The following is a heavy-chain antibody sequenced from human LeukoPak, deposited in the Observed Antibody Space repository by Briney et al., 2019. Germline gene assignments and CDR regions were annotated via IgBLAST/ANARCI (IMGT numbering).Heavy chain of an antibody. D-gene: IGHD5-24*01. CDR3: ARDNSVRDEAWWFNP. J-gene: IGHJ5*02. CDR1: GFTFSNYA. CDR2: ISTSGSTI. Sequence: GGSLRLSCAASGFTFSNYAMSWVRQAPGKGLEWVSYISTSGSTIYYADSVKGRFTISRDNAKNSLYLQMNSLRSEDTAVYYCARDNSVRDEAWWFNPWGQGTLVTVSS. V-gene: IGHV3-48*03.